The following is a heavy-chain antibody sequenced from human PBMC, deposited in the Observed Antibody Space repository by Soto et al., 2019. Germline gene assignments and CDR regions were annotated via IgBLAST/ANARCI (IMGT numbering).Heavy chain of an antibody. CDR1: GGSIGSGSYY. V-gene: IGHV4-31*03. CDR2: INYSGST. CDR3: ARAGYDRDGGASYSSDY. D-gene: IGHD3-10*02. Sequence: SETLSLTCTVSGGSIGSGSYYWSWIRQHPGKGLEWIGYINYSGSTFYIPSLKSRVTTSIDTSTNQFSLKRSSVTAADTAVYYCARAGYDRDGGASYSSDYWGQGPLVTVSS. J-gene: IGHJ4*02.